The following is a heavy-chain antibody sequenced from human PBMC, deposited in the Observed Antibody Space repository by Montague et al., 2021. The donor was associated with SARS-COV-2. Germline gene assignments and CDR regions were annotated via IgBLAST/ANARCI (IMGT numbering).Heavy chain of an antibody. V-gene: IGHV3-74*01. CDR2: ISTDGSTT. Sequence: SLRLSCAASGFTFGNYWMHWVRQAPGKGLVWVSRISTDGSTTTYADSVKGRFTISRDSAKNTLYLQMNSLRAEDTAVYYCVRVNYDILTDYYFLDYWGQGTLVTVSS. CDR3: VRVNYDILTDYYFLDY. CDR1: GFTFGNYW. D-gene: IGHD3-9*01. J-gene: IGHJ4*02.